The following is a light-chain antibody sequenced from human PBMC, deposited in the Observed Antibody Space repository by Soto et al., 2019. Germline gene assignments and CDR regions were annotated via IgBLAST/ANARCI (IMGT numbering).Light chain of an antibody. CDR2: SNT. J-gene: IGLJ2*01. Sequence: QLVLTQPPSASGTPGQTIAISCSGGSSNIGSHTVNWYQQLPGTAPRLLIYSNTQRPSGVPDHFSGSKSGTSASLAISGLQSEYEGDYYCAAWDDSLNGVVFGGGTKLTVL. CDR1: SSNIGSHT. V-gene: IGLV1-44*01. CDR3: AAWDDSLNGVV.